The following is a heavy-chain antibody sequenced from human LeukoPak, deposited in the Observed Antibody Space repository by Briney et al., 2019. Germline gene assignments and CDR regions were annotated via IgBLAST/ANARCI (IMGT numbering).Heavy chain of an antibody. CDR3: AKDLRDYGDLSPSY. Sequence: PGRSLRLSCAASGFTFSSYGMHWVRQAPGKGLEWVAVISYDGSNKYYADSVKGQFTISRDNSKNTLYLQMNSLRAEDTAVYYCAKDLRDYGDLSPSYWGQGTLVTVSS. CDR1: GFTFSSYG. D-gene: IGHD4-17*01. CDR2: ISYDGSNK. V-gene: IGHV3-30*18. J-gene: IGHJ4*02.